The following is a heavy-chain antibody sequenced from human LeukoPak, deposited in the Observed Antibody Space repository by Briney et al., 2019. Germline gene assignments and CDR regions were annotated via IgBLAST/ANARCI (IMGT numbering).Heavy chain of an antibody. CDR1: RINFSNLW. V-gene: IGHV3-15*01. Sequence: GGSLRLSCAASRINFSNLWMSWVRQAPGRGLECVGRVKTKNYDWTIDYPAHARSRFTITRDDSKNTLYLQMNSLKSEDTAVYYCTTEGYHWGPGTLVTVSS. CDR2: VKTKNYDWTI. CDR3: TTEGYH. J-gene: IGHJ4*02. D-gene: IGHD3-16*02.